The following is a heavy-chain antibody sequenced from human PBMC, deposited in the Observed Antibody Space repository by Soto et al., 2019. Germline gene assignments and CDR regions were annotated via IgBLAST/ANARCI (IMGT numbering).Heavy chain of an antibody. CDR3: ARNYVY. V-gene: IGHV4-34*01. J-gene: IGHJ4*02. D-gene: IGHD3-16*01. CDR2: ITHSGST. Sequence: QVQLQQWGAGLLKPSETLSLTCTVYGGALINYHWLWIRQPPGKGPVWIWVITHSGSTNFNPSLPRRVTITIDTSKLQFPLNLPSVTAGYRALQYCARNYVYRGQGTLVSV. CDR1: GGALINYH.